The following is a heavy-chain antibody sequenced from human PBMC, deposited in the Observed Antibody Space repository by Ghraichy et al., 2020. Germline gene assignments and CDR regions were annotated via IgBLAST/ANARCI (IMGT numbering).Heavy chain of an antibody. D-gene: IGHD3-3*01. V-gene: IGHV3-21*01. Sequence: GESLNISCAASGFTFSSYSMNWVRQAPGKGLEWVSSISSSSSYIYYADSVKGRFTISRDNAKNSLYLQMNSLRAEDTAVYYCARAYDFWSGYYLTSPSYYYGMDVGSQGTTVTVSS. J-gene: IGHJ6*02. CDR1: GFTFSSYS. CDR3: ARAYDFWSGYYLTSPSYYYGMDV. CDR2: ISSSSSYI.